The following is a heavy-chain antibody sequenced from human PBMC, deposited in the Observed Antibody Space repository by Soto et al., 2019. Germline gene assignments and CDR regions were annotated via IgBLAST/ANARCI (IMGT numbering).Heavy chain of an antibody. CDR1: GYSLSSGYY. CDR2: VNHSGSP. V-gene: IGHV4-38-2*01. Sequence: SVTLSLTCAVSGYSLSSGYYWGWLRQPPGKGLEWIGEVNHSGSPNYSPSLKSRVTLSFDTSKNQFCLNLTSVTAADTAVYDFARALFSQGPQDSDALDVGGKETTGTGSS. J-gene: IGHJ6*04. CDR3: ARALFSQGPQDSDALDV. D-gene: IGHD3-9*01.